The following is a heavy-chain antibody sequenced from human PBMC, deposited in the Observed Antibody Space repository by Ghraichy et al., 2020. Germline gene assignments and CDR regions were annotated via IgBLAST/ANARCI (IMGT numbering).Heavy chain of an antibody. D-gene: IGHD6-13*01. Sequence: GGSLRLSCAASGFTFSSYALSWVRQAPGKGLEWVSGIRGGGGVSYYADSVKGRFTISRDNSKNTLYLQMNSLRAEDTAVYYCAKCSSSWGNDAFDVWGQGALVTVSS. CDR2: IRGGGGVS. CDR1: GFTFSSYA. J-gene: IGHJ3*01. CDR3: AKCSSSWGNDAFDV. V-gene: IGHV3-23*01.